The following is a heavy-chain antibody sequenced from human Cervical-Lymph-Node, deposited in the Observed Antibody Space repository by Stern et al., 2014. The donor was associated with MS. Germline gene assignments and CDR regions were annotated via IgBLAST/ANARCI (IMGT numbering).Heavy chain of an antibody. D-gene: IGHD5-24*01. V-gene: IGHV3-74*02. J-gene: IGHJ4*02. Sequence: EVQLVESGGGLVQPGGSLRLSCAASGFTFSSYWMHWVRQAPGKGLVWVSRINSDGGRTNYADSVKGRFTISRDNAKNTLYLQMNSLRAEDTAVYYCASTHFANLDYWGQGTLVTVSS. CDR2: INSDGGRT. CDR3: ASTHFANLDY. CDR1: GFTFSSYW.